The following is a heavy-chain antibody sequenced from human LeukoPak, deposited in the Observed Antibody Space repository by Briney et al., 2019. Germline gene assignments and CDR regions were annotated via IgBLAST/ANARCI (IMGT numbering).Heavy chain of an antibody. V-gene: IGHV3-30*18. D-gene: IGHD6-19*01. J-gene: IGHJ4*02. CDR3: AKRFRGSSGWDFDY. CDR1: GFTFNTYG. CDR2: VSYDGSST. Sequence: GGSLRLSCAASGFTFNTYGMHWVRQAPGKGLEWVAVVSYDGSSTYCGDSVKGRFTISRDNSKNTLYLQMNSLRTEDTAVYYCAKRFRGSSGWDFDYWGQGTLVTVSS.